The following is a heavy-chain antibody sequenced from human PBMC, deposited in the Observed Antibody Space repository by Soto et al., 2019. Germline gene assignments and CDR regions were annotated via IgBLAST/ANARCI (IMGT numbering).Heavy chain of an antibody. Sequence: GGSLRLSCAASGFTFSSYWMHWVRQAPGKGLVWVSRINSDGSSTSYADSVKGRFTISRDNAKNTLYLQMNSLRAEDTAVYYCARVAAAGPYYFDYWGQGTLDTVSS. CDR1: GFTFSSYW. V-gene: IGHV3-74*01. D-gene: IGHD6-13*01. CDR3: ARVAAAGPYYFDY. J-gene: IGHJ4*02. CDR2: INSDGSST.